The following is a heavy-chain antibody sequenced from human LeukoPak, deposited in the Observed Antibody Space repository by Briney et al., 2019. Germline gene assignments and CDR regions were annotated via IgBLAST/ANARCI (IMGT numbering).Heavy chain of an antibody. CDR1: GGTFSSYA. D-gene: IGHD2-2*01. V-gene: IGHV1-18*01. CDR3: ARVGEYCTGISCLDY. Sequence: ASVKVSCKASGGTFSSYAISWVRQAPGQGLEWMGWISAYNGDTSYAQKLQGRVTMTTDTSTSTAYMELGSLGSDDTAVYYCARVGEYCTGISCLDYWSQGTLVTVSS. J-gene: IGHJ4*02. CDR2: ISAYNGDT.